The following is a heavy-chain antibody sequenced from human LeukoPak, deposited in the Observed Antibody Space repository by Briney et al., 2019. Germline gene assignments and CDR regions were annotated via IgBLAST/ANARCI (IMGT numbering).Heavy chain of an antibody. J-gene: IGHJ4*02. V-gene: IGHV4-59*08. CDR1: GGSISSYY. D-gene: IGHD3-22*01. CDR3: ARHTPRFYYYDSSGAIDY. Sequence: SETLSLTCTVSGGSISSYYWSWIRQPPGKGLEWIGYIYYSGSTNYNPSLKSRVTISVDTSKNQFSLKLSSVTAADTAVYYCARHTPRFYYYDSSGAIDYWGQGTLVTVSS. CDR2: IYYSGST.